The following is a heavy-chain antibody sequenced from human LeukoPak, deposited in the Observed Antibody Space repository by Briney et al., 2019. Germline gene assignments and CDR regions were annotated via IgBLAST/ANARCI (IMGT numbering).Heavy chain of an antibody. Sequence: ASVKVSCKASGYTFTGYYMHWVRQAPGQGLEWMGWINPNSGGTNYAQKFQGRVTMTRDTSNSTAYMELSRLRSDDTAVYCCARSRNDRNWFDPWGQGTLVTVSS. D-gene: IGHD1-1*01. CDR3: ARSRNDRNWFDP. J-gene: IGHJ5*02. CDR2: INPNSGGT. V-gene: IGHV1-2*02. CDR1: GYTFTGYY.